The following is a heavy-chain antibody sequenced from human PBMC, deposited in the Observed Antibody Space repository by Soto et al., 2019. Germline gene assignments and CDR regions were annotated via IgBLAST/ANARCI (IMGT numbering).Heavy chain of an antibody. J-gene: IGHJ5*02. V-gene: IGHV3-30-3*01. Sequence: GGSLRLSCAASGFTFSSYAMHWVRQAPGKGLEWVAVISYDGSNKYYADSVKGRFTISRDNSKNTLYLQMNSLRAEDTAVYYCARDAADAILTYNWFDPWGQGTLVTVS. CDR2: ISYDGSNK. D-gene: IGHD2-8*01. CDR1: GFTFSSYA. CDR3: ARDAADAILTYNWFDP.